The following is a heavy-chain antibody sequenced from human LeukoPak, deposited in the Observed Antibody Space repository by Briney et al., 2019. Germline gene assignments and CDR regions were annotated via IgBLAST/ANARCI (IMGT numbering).Heavy chain of an antibody. Sequence: ASVKVSCKVSGYSFTSNYIHWVRQAPGQGLEWMGMIYPRDGSTSYAQRFQDRVTVTRDTSTSTIHMELSGLRSEDTAVYYCARDQEGFDYWGQGTLVTVSS. CDR1: GYSFTSNY. CDR2: IYPRDGST. J-gene: IGHJ4*02. V-gene: IGHV1-46*01. CDR3: ARDQEGFDY.